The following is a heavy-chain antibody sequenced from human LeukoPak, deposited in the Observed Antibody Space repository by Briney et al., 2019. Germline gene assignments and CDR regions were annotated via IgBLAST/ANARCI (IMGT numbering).Heavy chain of an antibody. V-gene: IGHV1-69*04. CDR2: IIPILGIA. Sequence: GASVKVSCKASGGTFSSYATSWVRQAPGQGLEWMGRIIPILGIANYAQKFQGRVTITADKSTSTAYMELSSLRSEDTAVYYCARRPYDGGFGAYYFDYWGQGTLVTVSS. CDR3: ARRPYDGGFGAYYFDY. J-gene: IGHJ4*02. D-gene: IGHD3-10*01. CDR1: GGTFSSYA.